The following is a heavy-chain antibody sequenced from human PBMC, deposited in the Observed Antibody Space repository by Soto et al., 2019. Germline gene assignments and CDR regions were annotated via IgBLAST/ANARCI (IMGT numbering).Heavy chain of an antibody. CDR3: ARVGGYCSSTSCYALADAFDI. J-gene: IGHJ3*02. V-gene: IGHV3-21*01. CDR2: ISSSSSYI. D-gene: IGHD2-2*01. Sequence: ESGGGLVKPGGSLRLSCAASGFTFSSYSMNWVRQAPGKGLEWVSSISSSSSYIYYADSVKGRFTISRDNAKNSLYLQMNSLRAEDTAVYYCARVGGYCSSTSCYALADAFDIWGQGTMVTVSS. CDR1: GFTFSSYS.